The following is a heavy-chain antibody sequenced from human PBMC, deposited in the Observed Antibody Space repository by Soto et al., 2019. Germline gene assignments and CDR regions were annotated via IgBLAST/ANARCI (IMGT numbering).Heavy chain of an antibody. Sequence: TSETLSLTCTVSGGSISSGDYYWSWIRQPPGKGLEWIGYIYYSGSTYYNPSLKSRVTISVDTSKNQFSLKLSSVTAADTAVYYCAREFLTGYYLWFDPWGQGTLVTVSS. CDR1: GGSISSGDYY. V-gene: IGHV4-30-4*01. D-gene: IGHD3-9*01. J-gene: IGHJ5*02. CDR2: IYYSGST. CDR3: AREFLTGYYLWFDP.